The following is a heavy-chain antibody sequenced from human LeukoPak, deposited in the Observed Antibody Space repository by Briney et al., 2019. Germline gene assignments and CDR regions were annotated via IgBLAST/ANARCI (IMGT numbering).Heavy chain of an antibody. CDR3: ARVFVYYYDSRGGFDP. D-gene: IGHD3-22*01. J-gene: IGHJ5*02. Sequence: GASVKVSCKASGYTFTSYDINWVRQATGQGLEWMGWMNPNSGNTGYAQKFQGRVTMTRNTSISTAYMELSSLRSEDTAVYYCARVFVYYYDSRGGFDPWGQGTLVTVSS. V-gene: IGHV1-8*01. CDR1: GYTFTSYD. CDR2: MNPNSGNT.